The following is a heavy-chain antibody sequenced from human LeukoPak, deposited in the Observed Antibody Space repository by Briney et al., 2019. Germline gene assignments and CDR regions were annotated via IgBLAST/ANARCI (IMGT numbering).Heavy chain of an antibody. D-gene: IGHD3-10*01. Sequence: GGSLRLSCAASGFTFSSYWMHWVRQAPGKGLVWVSRINSDGSSTTYADSVKGRSTISGDNAKNTLYLQMNSLRAEDTAVYFCARDYGRSRDYGMDVWGQGTTVTVSS. CDR1: GFTFSSYW. V-gene: IGHV3-74*01. CDR2: INSDGSST. CDR3: ARDYGRSRDYGMDV. J-gene: IGHJ6*02.